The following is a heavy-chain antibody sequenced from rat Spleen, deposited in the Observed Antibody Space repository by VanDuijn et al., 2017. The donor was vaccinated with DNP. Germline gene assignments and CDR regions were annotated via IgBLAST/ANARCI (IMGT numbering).Heavy chain of an antibody. CDR1: GFTFSNAA. V-gene: IGHV5-22*01. CDR3: ARHVLPLRVWDY. D-gene: IGHD1-4*01. CDR2: IRYDGGST. Sequence: EVQVVESGGGLVQPKESLKISCVASGFTFSNAAMYWVRQAHTKGLEWVAYIRYDGGSTYYGDSVKGRFTISRDNVKSTLYLQMNSLRSEDMATYYCARHVLPLRVWDYWGQGVMVTVSS. J-gene: IGHJ2*01.